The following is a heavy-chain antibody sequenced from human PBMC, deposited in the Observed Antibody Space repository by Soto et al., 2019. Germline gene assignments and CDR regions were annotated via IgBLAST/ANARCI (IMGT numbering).Heavy chain of an antibody. CDR2: FDPEDGET. V-gene: IGHV1-24*01. CDR3: ATDHTNPAYSSSSGLSH. Sequence: QVQLVQSGAEVKKPGASVKVSCKVSGYTLTELSMHWVRQAPGKGLEWMGGFDPEDGETIYAQKFQGRVTMTEDTSTDTSYMELSSLRSEDTAVYYCATDHTNPAYSSSSGLSHWGQGTLVTVSS. D-gene: IGHD6-6*01. CDR1: GYTLTELS. J-gene: IGHJ4*02.